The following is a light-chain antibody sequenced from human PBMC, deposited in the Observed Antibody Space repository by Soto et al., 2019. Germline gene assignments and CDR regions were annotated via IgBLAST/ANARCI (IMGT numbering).Light chain of an antibody. CDR1: SSDVGEENY. V-gene: IGLV2-8*01. CDR3: SSYRGSDNFVI. Sequence: QSALTQPPSASGSHGRSVTITCSGTSSDVGEENYVSWYQQHPGKVPKLILYEVHKRPSGVPGRFSGFKSGNTASLTVSGLQAEDEADYYCSSYRGSDNFVIFGGGTKFTVL. CDR2: EVH. J-gene: IGLJ2*01.